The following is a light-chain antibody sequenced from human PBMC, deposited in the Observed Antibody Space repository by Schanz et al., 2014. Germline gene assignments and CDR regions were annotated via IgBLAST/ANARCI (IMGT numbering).Light chain of an antibody. CDR1: QSISSY. CDR2: GAS. CDR3: QQYNNWPRT. J-gene: IGKJ1*01. V-gene: IGKV3-15*01. Sequence: EIVMTQSQATLSVSPGERATLSCRASQSISSYLAWYQQKFGQAPRLLIYGASIRATGIPARFSGSGSGTEFTLTISSLQSEDFAVYYCQQYNNWPRTFGQGTKVEIK.